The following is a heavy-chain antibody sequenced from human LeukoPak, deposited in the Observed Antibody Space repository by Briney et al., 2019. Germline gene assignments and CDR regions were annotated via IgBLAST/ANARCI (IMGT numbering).Heavy chain of an antibody. J-gene: IGHJ4*02. CDR2: FNREDAEP. CDR3: ATLDSYYDNSGRPLIPD. CDR1: GYTLTDFS. Sequence: GASVKVSCNISGYTLTDFSMHWVRQAPGKALEWMGGFNREDAEPIYAPHFRGRVTVTEDTSTDTAYMELSSLRSEDTAVYFCATLDSYYDNSGRPLIPDWGQGTLVTVSS. D-gene: IGHD3-22*01. V-gene: IGHV1-24*01.